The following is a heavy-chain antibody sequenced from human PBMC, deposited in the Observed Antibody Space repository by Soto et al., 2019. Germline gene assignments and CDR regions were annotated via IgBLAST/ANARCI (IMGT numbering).Heavy chain of an antibody. CDR1: GGSFSGYY. Sequence: SETLSLTCAVYGGSFSGYYWSWIRQPPGKGLEWIGEINHSGSTNYNPSLKSRVTISVDTSKNQFSLKLSSVTAADTAVYYCARHYYDFWSGSNWYFDLWGRGTLVTVSS. D-gene: IGHD3-3*01. J-gene: IGHJ2*01. V-gene: IGHV4-34*01. CDR3: ARHYYDFWSGSNWYFDL. CDR2: INHSGST.